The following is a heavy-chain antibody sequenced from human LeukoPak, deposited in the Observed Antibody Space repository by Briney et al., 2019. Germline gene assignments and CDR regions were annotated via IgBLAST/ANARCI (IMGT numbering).Heavy chain of an antibody. V-gene: IGHV1-46*01. CDR1: GYTFTSYY. D-gene: IGHD2-2*01. CDR2: INPSGGST. J-gene: IGHJ3*02. CDR3: ARVFSSDAFDI. Sequence: VASVKVSCKASGYTFTSYYMHWLRQAPVQGLEWMGIINPSGGSTSYAQKFQGRVTMTRDMSTSTVYMELSSLRSEDTAVYYCARVFSSDAFDIWGQGTMVTVSS.